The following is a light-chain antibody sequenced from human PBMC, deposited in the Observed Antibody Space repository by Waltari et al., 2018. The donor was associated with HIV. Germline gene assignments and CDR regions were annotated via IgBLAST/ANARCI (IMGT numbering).Light chain of an antibody. CDR3: QQYNSYART. CDR1: QSISSW. V-gene: IGKV1-5*03. J-gene: IGKJ1*01. Sequence: DIQMTQSPSTLSTSVGDRVTITCRASQSISSWVAWYQQKPGKAPKLLIYKASSLESGVPSSFSGRGSGIEFTLTCCRLQPDDFATYYCQQYNSYARTFGQGTKVEIK. CDR2: KAS.